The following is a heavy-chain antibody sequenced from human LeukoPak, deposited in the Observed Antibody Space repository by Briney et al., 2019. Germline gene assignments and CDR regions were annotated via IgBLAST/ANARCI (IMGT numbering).Heavy chain of an antibody. Sequence: GGSLRLSCAASGFTFSSYSMNWARQAPGKGLEWVSSISSSYIYYADSVKGRFTISRDNAKNSLYLQMNSLRAEDTAVYYCARDQYTSSPGGFDYWGQGTLVTVSS. J-gene: IGHJ4*02. CDR1: GFTFSSYS. V-gene: IGHV3-21*01. CDR3: ARDQYTSSPGGFDY. CDR2: ISSSYI. D-gene: IGHD6-6*01.